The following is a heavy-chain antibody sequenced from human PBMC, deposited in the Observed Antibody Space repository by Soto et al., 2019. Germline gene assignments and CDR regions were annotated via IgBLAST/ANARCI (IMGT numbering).Heavy chain of an antibody. Sequence: GGSLRLSCVASGFTFSTYGLTWVRQAPGKGLQWVSTISGSGGSTYYADSVKGRFTVSRDNSKNTLYLQMNSLRAEDTAVFYCARGGPDYYDSGGRVTLDYWGQGTLVTVSS. D-gene: IGHD3-22*01. J-gene: IGHJ4*02. CDR1: GFTFSTYG. CDR3: ARGGPDYYDSGGRVTLDY. V-gene: IGHV3-23*01. CDR2: ISGSGGST.